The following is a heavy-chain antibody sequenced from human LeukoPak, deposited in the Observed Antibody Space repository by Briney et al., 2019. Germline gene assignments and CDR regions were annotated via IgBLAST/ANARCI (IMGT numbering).Heavy chain of an antibody. J-gene: IGHJ4*02. Sequence: QPGGSLRLSCSASGFTFSNYAMHWVRQTPGKGLEYVSAISSNGEITYYADSVKGRFTISRDNSKNTLYLQMNSLRAEDTAVYYCARGAVNLFGDYWGQGTLVTVSS. V-gene: IGHV3-64*04. D-gene: IGHD3-10*01. CDR2: ISSNGEIT. CDR3: ARGAVNLFGDY. CDR1: GFTFSNYA.